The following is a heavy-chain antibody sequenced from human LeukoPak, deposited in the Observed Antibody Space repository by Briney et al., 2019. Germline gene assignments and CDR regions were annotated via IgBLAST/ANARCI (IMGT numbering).Heavy chain of an antibody. CDR2: IIPIFGTA. CDR1: GGTFSSYA. Sequence: SVTVSCKASGGTFSSYAISWVRQAPGQGLEWMGGIIPIFGTANYAQKFQGRVTITADESTSTAYMELSSLRSEDTAVYYCAVTYYYDSSGYSLRYWGQGTLVTVSS. CDR3: AVTYYYDSSGYSLRY. J-gene: IGHJ4*02. V-gene: IGHV1-69*13. D-gene: IGHD3-22*01.